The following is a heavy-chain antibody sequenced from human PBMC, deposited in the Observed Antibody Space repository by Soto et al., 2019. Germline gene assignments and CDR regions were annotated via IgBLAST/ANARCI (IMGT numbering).Heavy chain of an antibody. J-gene: IGHJ4*02. CDR2: IKSKTDGGTT. V-gene: IGHV3-15*01. CDR3: TTDPGVGGGGAYFDY. CDR1: GFTFSNAW. Sequence: GGSLRLSCAASGFTFSNAWMSWVRQAPGKGLEWVGRIKSKTDGGTTDYAAPVKGRFTISRDDSKNTLYLQMNSLKTEDTAVYYCTTDPGVGGGGAYFDYWGQGTLVTVSS. D-gene: IGHD2-21*01.